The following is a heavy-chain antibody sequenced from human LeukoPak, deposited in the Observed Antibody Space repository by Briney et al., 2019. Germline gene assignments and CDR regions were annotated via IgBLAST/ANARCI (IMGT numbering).Heavy chain of an antibody. CDR2: IIPIFGTA. J-gene: IGHJ4*02. CDR1: GGTFSSYA. D-gene: IGHD3-10*01. V-gene: IGHV1-69*06. CDR3: ATEGKMVRGVYTDY. Sequence: SVKVSCKASGGTFSSYAISWVRQAPGQGLEWMGGIIPIFGTANYAQKFQGRVIMTADTSTDTVYMELSSLRSEDTAVYYCATEGKMVRGVYTDYWGQGTLVTVSS.